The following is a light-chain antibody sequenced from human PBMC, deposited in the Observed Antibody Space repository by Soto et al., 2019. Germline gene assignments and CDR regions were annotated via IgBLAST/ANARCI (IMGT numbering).Light chain of an antibody. CDR2: EVS. CDR3: SSYAGSNNYV. Sequence: QSVLTQPPSASGSPGQSVTFSCTGTSSDVGGYNYVSWYQQHPGKAPKLMIYEVSKRPSGVPDRFSGSKSGNTASLTVSGLQAEDDADYYCSSYAGSNNYVFGTGTKVTVL. J-gene: IGLJ1*01. CDR1: SSDVGGYNY. V-gene: IGLV2-8*01.